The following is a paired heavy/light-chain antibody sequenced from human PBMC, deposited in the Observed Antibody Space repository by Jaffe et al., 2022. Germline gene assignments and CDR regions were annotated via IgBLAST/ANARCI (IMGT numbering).Heavy chain of an antibody. Sequence: EVQLVESGGGLVQPGGSLRLSCAASGFTFSSYEMNWVRQAPGKGLEWVSYISSSGSTIYYADSVKGRFTISRDNAKNSLYLQMNSLRAEDTAVYYCARSPDHSSGWKMSYFDYWGQGTLVTVSS. V-gene: IGHV3-48*03. CDR2: ISSSGSTI. D-gene: IGHD6-19*01. CDR1: GFTFSSYE. CDR3: ARSPDHSSGWKMSYFDY. J-gene: IGHJ4*02.
Light chain of an antibody. CDR3: QQYYSYPPVT. CDR1: QGISSY. Sequence: AIRMTQSPSSLSASTGDRVTITCRASQGISSYLAWYQQKPGKAPKLLIYAASTLQSGVPSRFSGSGSGTDFTLTISCLQSEDFATYYCQQYYSYPPVTFGQGTKVEIK. CDR2: AAS. J-gene: IGKJ1*01. V-gene: IGKV1-8*01.